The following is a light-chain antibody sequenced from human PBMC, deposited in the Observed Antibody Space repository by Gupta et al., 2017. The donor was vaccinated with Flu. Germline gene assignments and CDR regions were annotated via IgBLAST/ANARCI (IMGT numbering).Light chain of an antibody. J-gene: IGKJ4*01. CDR2: AVS. CDR3: QQYNNRPLT. CDR1: GSVSGN. Sequence: ENVMTQSPATLSLSPGESATLSCGASGSVSGNLAWYQQIPGQTPRLLIYAVSNRATGIPARFSGSGSATEFTLTISSLQSEDSAVYYCQQYNNRPLTFGGGTRVEI. V-gene: IGKV3-15*01.